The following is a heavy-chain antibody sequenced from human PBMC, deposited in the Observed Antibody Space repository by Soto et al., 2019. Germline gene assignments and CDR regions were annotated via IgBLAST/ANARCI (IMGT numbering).Heavy chain of an antibody. Sequence: GGALRLSCAASGFTFSSFWMHWVRQAPGKGLVWVSRINSDGSSTSYADSVKGRFIISRDNAKNTLYLQMNSLRAEDTAVYYCARAKAVARTRKYYFDYWGQGTLVTVS. V-gene: IGHV3-74*01. CDR3: ARAKAVARTRKYYFDY. CDR1: GFTFSSFW. D-gene: IGHD6-19*01. J-gene: IGHJ4*02. CDR2: INSDGSST.